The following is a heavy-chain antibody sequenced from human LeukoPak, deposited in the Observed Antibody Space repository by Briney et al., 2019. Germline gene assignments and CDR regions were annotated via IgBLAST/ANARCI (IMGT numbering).Heavy chain of an antibody. J-gene: IGHJ6*02. CDR2: IIPIFGIA. CDR3: ARDDRSPNYYYYYGMDV. V-gene: IGHV1-69*04. Sequence: ASVKVSCKASGGTSSSYAISWVRQAPGQGLEWMGRIIPIFGIANYAQKFQGRVTITADKSTSTAYMELSSLRSEDTAVYYCARDDRSPNYYYYYGMDVWGQGTTVTVSS. CDR1: GGTSSSYA. D-gene: IGHD1-14*01.